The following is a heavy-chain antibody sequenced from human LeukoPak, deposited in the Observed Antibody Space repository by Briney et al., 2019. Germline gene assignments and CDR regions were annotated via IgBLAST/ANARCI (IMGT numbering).Heavy chain of an antibody. D-gene: IGHD3-9*01. CDR2: ISYDGSNK. CDR3: AKDQSPGGYFDWFPDGFDP. CDR1: GFTFSSYG. J-gene: IGHJ5*02. Sequence: QSGGSLRLSCAASGFTFSSYGMHWVRQAPGKGLEWVAVISYDGSNKYYADSVKGRFTISRDNSKNTLYLQMNSLRAEDTAVYYCAKDQSPGGYFDWFPDGFDPWGQGTLVTVSS. V-gene: IGHV3-30*18.